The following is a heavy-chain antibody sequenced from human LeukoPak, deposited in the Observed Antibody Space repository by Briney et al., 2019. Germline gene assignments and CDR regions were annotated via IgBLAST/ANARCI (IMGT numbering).Heavy chain of an antibody. CDR3: ARDPPHDILTGLMWDY. CDR1: GFTFSSYE. CDR2: ISSSGSTI. Sequence: PGGSLRLSCAASGFTFSSYEMNWVRQAPGKGLEWVSYISSSGSTIYYADSVKGRFTISRDNAKNSLYLQMNSLRAEDTAVYYCARDPPHDILTGLMWDYWGQGTLVTVSS. D-gene: IGHD3-9*01. V-gene: IGHV3-48*03. J-gene: IGHJ4*02.